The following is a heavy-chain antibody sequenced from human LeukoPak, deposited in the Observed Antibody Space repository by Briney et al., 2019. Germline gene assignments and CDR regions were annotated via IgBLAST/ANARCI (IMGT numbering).Heavy chain of an antibody. CDR1: GFTFDDYG. CDR2: INWNGGST. J-gene: IGHJ5*02. CDR3: ARAGYSSSWYNWFDP. D-gene: IGHD6-13*01. Sequence: PGGSLRLSCAASGFTFDDYGMSWVRQAPGKGLEWVSAINWNGGSTGYADSVKGRFTISRDNAKNSLYLQMNSLRAEDTALYYCARAGYSSSWYNWFDPWGQGTLVTVSS. V-gene: IGHV3-20*04.